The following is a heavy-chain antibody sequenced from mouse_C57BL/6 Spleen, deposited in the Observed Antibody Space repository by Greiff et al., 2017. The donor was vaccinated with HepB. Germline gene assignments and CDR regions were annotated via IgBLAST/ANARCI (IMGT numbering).Heavy chain of an antibody. V-gene: IGHV1-5*01. J-gene: IGHJ2*01. Sequence: VQLQQSGTVLARPGASVKMSCKTSGYTFTSYWMHWVKQRPGQGLEWIGAIYPGNSDTSYNQKFKGKARLTAVTSASTAYMELSSLTNEDSAVYYCTRARCGSKPYDFDYWGHGTTLTVSS. CDR3: TRARCGSKPYDFDY. CDR1: GYTFTSYW. CDR2: IYPGNSDT. D-gene: IGHD1-1*01.